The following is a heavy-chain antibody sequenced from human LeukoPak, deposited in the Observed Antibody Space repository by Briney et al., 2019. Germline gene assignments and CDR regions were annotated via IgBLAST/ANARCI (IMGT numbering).Heavy chain of an antibody. V-gene: IGHV3-21*01. CDR1: GLRFSDFT. J-gene: IGHJ6*02. Sequence: GGSLRLSCAASGLRFSDFTMTWVRQAPGKGPEWVSAIGGRGGSTYYADSVKGRFTISRDNAKNSLYLQMNSLRAEDTAVYYCARDLGMDVWGQGTTVTVSS. CDR2: IGGRGGST. CDR3: ARDLGMDV.